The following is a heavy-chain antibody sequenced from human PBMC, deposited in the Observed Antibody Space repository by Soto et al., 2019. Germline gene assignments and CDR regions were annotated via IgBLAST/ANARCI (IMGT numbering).Heavy chain of an antibody. CDR2: INHSGST. J-gene: IGHJ6*02. D-gene: IGHD3-16*01. CDR1: GGSFSGYY. CDR3: ARARAVITYYYYGMDV. V-gene: IGHV4-34*01. Sequence: PSETLSLTCAVYGGSFSGYYWSWIRQPPGKGLEWIGEINHSGSTNYNPSLKSRVTISVDTSKNQFSLKLSSVTAADTAVYYCARARAVITYYYYGMDVWGQGTTVTVSS.